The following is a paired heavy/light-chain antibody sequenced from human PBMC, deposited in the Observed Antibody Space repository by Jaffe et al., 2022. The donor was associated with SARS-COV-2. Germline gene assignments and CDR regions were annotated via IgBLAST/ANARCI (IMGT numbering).Heavy chain of an antibody. J-gene: IGHJ6*02. CDR2: ISYDERNK. CDR3: ARAQAVGMGYYGMDV. CDR1: GFTFSDYV. D-gene: IGHD6-19*01. V-gene: IGHV3-33*01. Sequence: QVQLVESGGGVVQPGRSLRLSCAASGFTFSDYVIHWVRQAPGKGLDWVAAISYDERNKYYVESVKGRFTISRDNSKNTLYLQMNSLRAEDTAVYFCARAQAVGMGYYGMDVWGQGTTVTVSS.
Light chain of an antibody. CDR2: LGS. V-gene: IGKV2-28*01. J-gene: IGKJ1*01. CDR1: QSLLYSDGYNY. CDR3: MHALQTPRT. Sequence: DIVMTQSPLSLPVTPGEPASISCRSSQSLLYSDGYNYLDWYLQRPGQSPQLLIHLGSNRASGVPDRFSGSGSGTDFTLKISRVEAEDVGVYYCMHALQTPRTFGQGTKVEIK.